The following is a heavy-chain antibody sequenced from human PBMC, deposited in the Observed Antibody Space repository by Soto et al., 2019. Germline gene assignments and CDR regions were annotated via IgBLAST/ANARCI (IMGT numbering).Heavy chain of an antibody. Sequence: QVQLVQSGAEVKKPGSSVKVSCKASGYSFITYYLHWVRQAPGQGLEWMAIINPSGGSTTYAQKFQGRVTLTRDTSTCTVYLELSRLKSDDTAVYYCATYCSGSNWPGPWNWGQGTLVAVSS. CDR2: INPSGGST. CDR1: GYSFITYY. D-gene: IGHD2-15*01. CDR3: ATYCSGSNWPGPWN. V-gene: IGHV1-46*03. J-gene: IGHJ3*01.